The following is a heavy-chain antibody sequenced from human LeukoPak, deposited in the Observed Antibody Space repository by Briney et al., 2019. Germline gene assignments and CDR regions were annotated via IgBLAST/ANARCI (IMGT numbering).Heavy chain of an antibody. D-gene: IGHD3-10*01. V-gene: IGHV3-23*01. Sequence: GGSLRLSCAVSGITLSNYGMSWVRQAPGKGLEWVAGISDSGGRTNYADSVKGRFTISRDSPKNTLYLQMNTLRAEDTAVYFCAKRGVVIRVLLVGFHKEAYYFDSWGQGALVTVSS. CDR1: GITLSNYG. CDR2: ISDSGGRT. CDR3: AKRGVVIRVLLVGFHKEAYYFDS. J-gene: IGHJ4*02.